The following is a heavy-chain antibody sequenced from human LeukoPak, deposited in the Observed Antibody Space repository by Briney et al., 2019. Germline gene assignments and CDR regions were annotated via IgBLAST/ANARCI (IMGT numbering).Heavy chain of an antibody. V-gene: IGHV4-59*01. D-gene: IGHD6-19*01. CDR2: IYYSGST. CDR1: SGSIRRDC. CDR3: ASVLSSSGWYDSWFDP. J-gene: IGHJ5*02. Sequence: SETLSLTRTIASGSIRRDCRSWSRPPPEKKLEWIGYIYYSGSTNYNPSLKSRVTISVDTSKNQFSLKLSSVTAADTAVYYCASVLSSSGWYDSWFDPWGQGTLVTVSS.